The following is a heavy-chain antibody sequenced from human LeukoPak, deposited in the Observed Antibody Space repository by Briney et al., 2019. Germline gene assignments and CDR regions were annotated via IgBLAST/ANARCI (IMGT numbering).Heavy chain of an antibody. D-gene: IGHD6-19*01. CDR3: ARDSSGWYEIDY. CDR1: GGSIRSYY. J-gene: IGHJ4*02. CDR2: IYYSGST. Sequence: PSETLSLTRTVSGGSIRSYYWSWIRQPPGKGLEWIGYIYYSGSTNYNPSLKSRVTISVDTSKNQFSLKLSSVTAADTAVYYCARDSSGWYEIDYWGQGTLVTVSS. V-gene: IGHV4-59*01.